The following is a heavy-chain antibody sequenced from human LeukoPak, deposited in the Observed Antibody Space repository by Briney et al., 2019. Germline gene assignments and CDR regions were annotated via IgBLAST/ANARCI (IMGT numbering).Heavy chain of an antibody. Sequence: SETLSLTCAVYGGSFSGYYWSWIRQPPGKGLEWIGEINHSGSTNYNPSLKSRVTISVDTSKNQFSLKLSSVTAADTAVYHCAREGRGDYVWGSYPPPHFDYWGQGTLVTVSS. D-gene: IGHD3-16*02. CDR1: GGSFSGYY. J-gene: IGHJ4*02. CDR2: INHSGST. CDR3: AREGRGDYVWGSYPPPHFDY. V-gene: IGHV4-34*01.